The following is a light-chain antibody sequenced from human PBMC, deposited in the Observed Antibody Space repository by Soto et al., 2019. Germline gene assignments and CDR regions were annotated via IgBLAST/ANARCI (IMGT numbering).Light chain of an antibody. J-gene: IGKJ4*01. Sequence: DIQMTQSPSSLSASVGDRVTITCRASQDIRSDLGWYQQKPGKAPKRLIYTASTLQSGVPSRFSGSGSGTEFTLTISSLQPEDFATYYCLQHNDYPLTFGGGTKVEIK. CDR1: QDIRSD. CDR3: LQHNDYPLT. CDR2: TAS. V-gene: IGKV1-17*01.